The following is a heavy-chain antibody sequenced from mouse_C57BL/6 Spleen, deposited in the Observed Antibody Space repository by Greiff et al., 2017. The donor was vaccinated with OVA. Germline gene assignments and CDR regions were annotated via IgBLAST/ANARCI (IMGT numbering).Heavy chain of an antibody. D-gene: IGHD1-1*01. CDR3: ARGGIYYGSSSYYFDY. V-gene: IGHV1-72*01. CDR2: IDPNSGGT. J-gene: IGHJ2*01. Sequence: QQSCKASGYTFTSYWMHWVKQRPGRGLEWIGRIDPNSGGTKYNEKFKSKATLTVDKPSSTAYMQLSSLTSEDSAVYYCARGGIYYGSSSYYFDYWGQGTTLTVAS. CDR1: GYTFTSYW.